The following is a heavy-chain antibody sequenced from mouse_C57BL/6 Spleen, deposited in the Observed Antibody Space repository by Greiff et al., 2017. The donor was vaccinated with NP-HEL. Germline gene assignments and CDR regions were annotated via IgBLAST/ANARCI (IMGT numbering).Heavy chain of an antibody. V-gene: IGHV3-8*01. CDR3: ARSPPTVVPNWYFDV. D-gene: IGHD1-1*01. J-gene: IGHJ1*03. CDR2: ISYSGST. CDR1: GYSITSDY. Sequence: EVQLVESGPGLAKPSQTLSLTCSVTGYSITSDYWNWIRKFPGNKLEYMGYISYSGSTYYNPSLKSRISITRDTSKNQYYLQLNSVTTEDTATYYCARSPPTVVPNWYFDVWGTGTTVTVSS.